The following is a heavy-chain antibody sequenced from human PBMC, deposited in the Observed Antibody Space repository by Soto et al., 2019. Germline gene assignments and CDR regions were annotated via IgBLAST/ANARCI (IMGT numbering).Heavy chain of an antibody. D-gene: IGHD1-26*01. Sequence: QVQLVESGGGVVQPGRSLRLSCAASGFTFRSYGMHWVRQAPGKGLEWVALMSVAGSNKYYADSVKGRFTISRDNSKNTLYLHMSSLRAEETDVYYCSKDVVVRASTGLGDYYYYYGMDVWGQGTTVTVSS. CDR2: MSVAGSNK. CDR3: SKDVVVRASTGLGDYYYYYGMDV. CDR1: GFTFRSYG. V-gene: IGHV3-30*18. J-gene: IGHJ6*02.